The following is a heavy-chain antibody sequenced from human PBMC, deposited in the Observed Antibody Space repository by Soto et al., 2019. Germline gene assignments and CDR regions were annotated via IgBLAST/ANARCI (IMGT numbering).Heavy chain of an antibody. CDR3: AKENYGDYYYYGWDV. V-gene: IGHV4-39*07. D-gene: IGHD4-17*01. Sequence: SETLSLTCTVSGGSISSSSYYWGWIRQPPGKGLEWIGSIYYSGSTNYNPSLKSRVTISVDTSKNQFSLKLSSVTAADTAVYYCAKENYGDYYYYGWDVWGQGTTVTVSS. J-gene: IGHJ6*02. CDR2: IYYSGST. CDR1: GGSISSSSYY.